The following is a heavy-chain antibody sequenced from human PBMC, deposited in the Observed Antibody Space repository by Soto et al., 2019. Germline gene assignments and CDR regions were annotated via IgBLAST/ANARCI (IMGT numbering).Heavy chain of an antibody. CDR3: AREDGGGPFDF. Sequence: EVQLLEFGGGLGRPGGSLRLSCAASGFIFSSYAMHWVRQAPGKGLEWVSGISGHGGDIYYADSVKGRFTISRDTATSTLYLQMDSLRADDTAVYYCAREDGGGPFDFWGQGTLVTVSS. J-gene: IGHJ4*02. CDR2: ISGHGGDI. CDR1: GFIFSSYA. D-gene: IGHD2-15*01. V-gene: IGHV3-23*01.